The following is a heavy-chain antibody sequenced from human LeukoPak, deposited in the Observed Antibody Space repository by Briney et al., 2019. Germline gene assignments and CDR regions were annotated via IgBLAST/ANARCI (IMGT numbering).Heavy chain of an antibody. CDR3: ARDLGIAVAGYFDY. CDR2: INHSGNT. J-gene: IGHJ4*02. CDR1: GRFFGGYY. Sequence: SETKSLTCAIQGRFFGGYYCNWIRQHPGKGGKLIGEINHSGNTNYNPSLKSRVTISVDTSKKQFSLKLSSVTAADTAVYYCARDLGIAVAGYFDYWGQGTLVTVSS. D-gene: IGHD6-19*01. V-gene: IGHV4-34*01.